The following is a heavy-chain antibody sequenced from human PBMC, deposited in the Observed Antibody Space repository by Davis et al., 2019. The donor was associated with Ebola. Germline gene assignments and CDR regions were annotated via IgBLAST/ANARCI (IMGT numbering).Heavy chain of an antibody. D-gene: IGHD5-24*01. CDR1: GFTFSSYS. V-gene: IGHV3-21*01. Sequence: PGGSLRLSCAASGFTFSSYSMNWVHQAPGKGLEWVSSISSSSSYIYYADSVKGRFTISRDNAKNSLYLQMNSLRAEDTAVYYCARERNQLPPGGMDVWGQGTTVTVSS. CDR2: ISSSSSYI. CDR3: ARERNQLPPGGMDV. J-gene: IGHJ6*02.